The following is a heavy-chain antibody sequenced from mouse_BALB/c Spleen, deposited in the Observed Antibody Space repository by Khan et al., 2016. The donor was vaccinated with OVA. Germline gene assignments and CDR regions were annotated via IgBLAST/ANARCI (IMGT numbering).Heavy chain of an antibody. V-gene: IGHV2-6-1*01. CDR1: GFSLTNYG. D-gene: IGHD1-1*02. Sequence: QMQLEESGPGLAAPSQSLSITCTISGFSLTNYGVYWVRQPPGKGLEWLAAIWSDGSTTYNSALKSRLTITKDNSQSQVFLQMNSLQTDDTAIYLCAEQPNYHYNIIDFWGQGTSVTVSS. CDR2: IWSDGST. CDR3: AEQPNYHYNIIDF. J-gene: IGHJ4*01.